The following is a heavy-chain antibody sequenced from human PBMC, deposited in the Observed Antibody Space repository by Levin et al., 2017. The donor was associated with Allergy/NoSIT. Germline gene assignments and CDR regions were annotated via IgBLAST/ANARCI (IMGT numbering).Heavy chain of an antibody. CDR3: AKGRTSLFS. CDR2: TFYSGTT. Sequence: LSLLFPFSFSSFPSSFLTWIRQPPGKGLEWIGHTFYSGTTYYNSSLKSRVVMSLDPSKSQVSLTLTAVTAADTAVYFCAKGRTSLFSWGQGILVTVS. V-gene: IGHV4-59*01. D-gene: IGHD3-10*02. J-gene: IGHJ4*02. CDR1: FSSFPSSF.